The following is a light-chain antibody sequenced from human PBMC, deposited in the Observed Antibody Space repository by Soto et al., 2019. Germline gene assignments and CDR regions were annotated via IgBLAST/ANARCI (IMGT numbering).Light chain of an antibody. J-gene: IGLJ2*01. CDR2: EVT. CDR1: SSDVGRFNF. CDR3: SSYAGSNNVV. Sequence: QSALTRPPSASGSPGQSVTISCTGTSSDVGRFNFVSWFQQHPGKAPKALIYEVTKRPSGVPDRFSASKSGNTASLTVSGLQAEDEADYYCSSYAGSNNVVFGGGTKLTVL. V-gene: IGLV2-8*01.